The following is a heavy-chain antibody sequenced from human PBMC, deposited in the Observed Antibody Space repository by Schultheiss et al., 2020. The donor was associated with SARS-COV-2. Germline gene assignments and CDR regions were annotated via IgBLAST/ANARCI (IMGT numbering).Heavy chain of an antibody. CDR2: IKQDGSEK. Sequence: GESLKISCAASGFTFSSYAMSWVRQAPGKGLEWVANIKQDGSEKYYVDSVKGRFTISRDNAKNSLYLQMNSLRAEDTAVYYCARDPVAVATFDYWGQGTLVTVSS. V-gene: IGHV3-7*01. D-gene: IGHD6-19*01. CDR3: ARDPVAVATFDY. J-gene: IGHJ4*02. CDR1: GFTFSSYA.